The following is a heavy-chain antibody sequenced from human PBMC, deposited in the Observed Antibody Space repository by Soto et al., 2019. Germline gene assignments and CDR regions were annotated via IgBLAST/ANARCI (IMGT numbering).Heavy chain of an antibody. CDR3: ATSYGNAWYTY. CDR1: GGSISSGDYY. Sequence: SETLSLTCTVSGGSISSGDYYWSWIRHHPGGGLEWIGYIHYTGNTYYNPSLKSRLTMSVDTSKNQFTLQLTSVTAADTAVYYCATSYGNAWYTYWGQGTQVTVSS. D-gene: IGHD6-13*01. CDR2: IHYTGNT. J-gene: IGHJ4*02. V-gene: IGHV4-31*03.